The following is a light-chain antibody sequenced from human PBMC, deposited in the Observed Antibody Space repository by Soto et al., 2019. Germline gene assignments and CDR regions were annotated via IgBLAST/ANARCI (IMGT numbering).Light chain of an antibody. V-gene: IGLV2-14*03. CDR3: SSYTGSGTVI. J-gene: IGLJ2*01. CDR2: DVT. CDR1: SSDVGGYNY. Sequence: QSALTQPASVSGSPGQSITISCTGTSSDVGGYNYVSWYQQHPGKAPKLMIYDVTNRPSGVSNRFSASKSGNTASLTISGLQAEDEADYYCSSYTGSGTVIFGGGTKVTVL.